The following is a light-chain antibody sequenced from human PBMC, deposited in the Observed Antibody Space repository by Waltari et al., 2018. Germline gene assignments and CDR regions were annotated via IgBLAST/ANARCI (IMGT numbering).Light chain of an antibody. CDR1: QSINGW. CDR2: KAS. CDR3: QHYNSYSPIT. V-gene: IGKV1-5*03. Sequence: DIQMTQSPSTLSASIGDRVTITCRASQSINGWLAWYQQKPGKAPKLLIFKASNLQSGVPSRFSGSGAGTDFTLTISSLQPDDFATYYCQHYNSYSPITFGQGTRLEIK. J-gene: IGKJ5*01.